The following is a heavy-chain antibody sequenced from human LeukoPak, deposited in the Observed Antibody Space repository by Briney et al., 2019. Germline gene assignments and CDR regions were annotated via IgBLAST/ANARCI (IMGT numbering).Heavy chain of an antibody. CDR1: GFTLGDCA. Sequence: PGRSLRLSGTASGFTLGDCAMNWFRKAPGKGLGWVGFIRSKTFDGTPAYAASVKARLIISRNDSKIITYLQMNRLKTQDTAMYYCTRDTMGGLAGSGFDSWGQGTLVTVSS. J-gene: IGHJ4*02. CDR3: TRDTMGGLAGSGFDS. V-gene: IGHV3-49*03. CDR2: IRSKTFDGTP. D-gene: IGHD3-16*01.